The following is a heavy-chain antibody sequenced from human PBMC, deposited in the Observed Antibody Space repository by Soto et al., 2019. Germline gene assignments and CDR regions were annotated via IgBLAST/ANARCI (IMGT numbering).Heavy chain of an antibody. CDR1: GFTFSSYA. CDR2: ISYDGSNK. V-gene: IGHV3-30-3*01. Sequence: PGASLRLSCAASGFTFSSYAMHWVRQAPGKRLEWVAVISYDGSNKYYADSVKGRFTISRDNSKNTLYLQMNSLRAEDTAVYYCARELLYDSSGYLNYYGMDVWGQGTTVTVSS. J-gene: IGHJ6*02. D-gene: IGHD3-22*01. CDR3: ARELLYDSSGYLNYYGMDV.